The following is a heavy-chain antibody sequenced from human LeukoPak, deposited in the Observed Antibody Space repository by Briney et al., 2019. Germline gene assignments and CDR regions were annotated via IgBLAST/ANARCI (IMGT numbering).Heavy chain of an antibody. D-gene: IGHD7-27*01. V-gene: IGHV3-33*01. CDR2: IWYDGSNK. CDR1: GFTFRNYG. CDR3: ARGRNWGSAAHHFDL. Sequence: GGSLRLSCAASGFTFRNYGMHWVRQAPGKGLEWVAVIWYDGSNKIYADAVKGRFTFSRDNSKNMFYLQMNSLRAEDTAVYYCARGRNWGSAAHHFDLWGQGTLVSVSS. J-gene: IGHJ4*02.